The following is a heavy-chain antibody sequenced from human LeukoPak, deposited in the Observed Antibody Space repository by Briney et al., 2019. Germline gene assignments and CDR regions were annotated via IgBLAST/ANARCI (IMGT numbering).Heavy chain of an antibody. D-gene: IGHD6-19*01. CDR1: GGTFSSYA. V-gene: IGHV1-69*05. Sequence: GASVKVTCKASGGTFSSYAISWVRQAPGQGLEWMGGIIPIFGTANYAQKFQGRVTITTDESTSTAYMELSSLRSEDTAVYYCASQYSSGWASLLCYWGQGTLVTVSS. CDR3: ASQYSSGWASLLCY. CDR2: IIPIFGTA. J-gene: IGHJ4*02.